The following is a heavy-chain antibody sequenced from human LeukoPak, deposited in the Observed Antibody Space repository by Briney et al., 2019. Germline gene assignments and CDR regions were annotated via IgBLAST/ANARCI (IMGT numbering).Heavy chain of an antibody. CDR1: GFTFSSYA. CDR2: IKQDGSEK. V-gene: IGHV3-7*01. Sequence: GGSLRLSCAASGFTFSSYAMSWVRQAPGKGLEWVANIKQDGSEKYYVDSVKGRFTISRDNAKNSLYLQMNSLRAEDTAVYYCAREMYDFWSGYYKHYYGMDVWGQGTTVTVSS. J-gene: IGHJ6*02. D-gene: IGHD3-3*01. CDR3: AREMYDFWSGYYKHYYGMDV.